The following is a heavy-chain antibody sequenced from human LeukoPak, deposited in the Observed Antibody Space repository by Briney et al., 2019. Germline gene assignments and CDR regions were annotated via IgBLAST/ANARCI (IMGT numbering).Heavy chain of an antibody. CDR2: ISSSGRDI. V-gene: IGHV3-21*06. Sequence: GGSLRLSCAASAFPFSNYNLNWVRQAPGKGLEWVSFISSSGRDIYYADSVKGRFTISRDNAKNSLFLQMNSLRADDTALYYCARDAYFYGSGSVDYWGQGTLVIVSS. J-gene: IGHJ4*02. CDR1: AFPFSNYN. D-gene: IGHD3-10*01. CDR3: ARDAYFYGSGSVDY.